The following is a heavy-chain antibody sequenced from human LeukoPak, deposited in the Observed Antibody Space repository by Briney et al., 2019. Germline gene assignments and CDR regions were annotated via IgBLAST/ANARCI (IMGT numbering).Heavy chain of an antibody. CDR1: GGTLTSGGYS. CDR3: ARGYDSSGYYY. D-gene: IGHD3-22*01. CDR2: IYYSGSA. V-gene: IGHV4-30-4*07. J-gene: IGHJ4*02. Sequence: SQTLSLTCAVSGGTLTSGGYSWSWIRQSPGKALEWIGYIYYSGSAYYNPSLKSRVTISVDTSKNQFSLKLSSVTAADTAVYYCARGYDSSGYYYWGQGTLVTVSS.